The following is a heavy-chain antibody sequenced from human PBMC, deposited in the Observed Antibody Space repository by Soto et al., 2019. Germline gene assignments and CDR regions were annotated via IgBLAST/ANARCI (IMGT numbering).Heavy chain of an antibody. J-gene: IGHJ4*02. CDR3: ARDRELHYFDY. CDR1: GFTFSSYW. D-gene: IGHD1-26*01. CDR2: IKQDGSEK. V-gene: IGHV3-7*01. Sequence: PGGSLRLSCAASGFTFSSYWMSWVRQAPGKGLEWVANIKQDGSEKYYVDSVKGRFTISRDNSKNTLYLQMNSLRAEDTAVYYCARDRELHYFDYWGQGTLVTVSS.